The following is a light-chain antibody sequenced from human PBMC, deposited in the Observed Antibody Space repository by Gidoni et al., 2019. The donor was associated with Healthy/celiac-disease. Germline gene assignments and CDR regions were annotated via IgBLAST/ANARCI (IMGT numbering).Light chain of an antibody. CDR2: DAS. CDR1: QSVSSY. Sequence: EIVLTQSPATLSLSPGERATLSCRASQSVSSYLAWYQQKHSQALRLLIYDASSGSGTDFTLTISSLEPEDFAVYYCQQRSNWPLTFGGGTKVEIK. V-gene: IGKV3-11*01. J-gene: IGKJ4*01. CDR3: QQRSNWPLT.